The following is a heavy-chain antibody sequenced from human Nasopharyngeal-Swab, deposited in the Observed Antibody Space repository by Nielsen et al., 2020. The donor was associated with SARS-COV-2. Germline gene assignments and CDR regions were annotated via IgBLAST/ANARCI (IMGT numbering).Heavy chain of an antibody. Sequence: LRLSCTVSGGSISSSSYYWSWIRQHPGKGLERIGSSHYSGSTYYNPSLKSRVTISVDTSKNQFSLELSSVTAADTAVYYCARIYCSTTSCSNFDYWGQGTLVTVSS. CDR1: GGSISSSSYY. D-gene: IGHD2-2*01. CDR2: SHYSGST. CDR3: ARIYCSTTSCSNFDY. J-gene: IGHJ4*02. V-gene: IGHV4-31*03.